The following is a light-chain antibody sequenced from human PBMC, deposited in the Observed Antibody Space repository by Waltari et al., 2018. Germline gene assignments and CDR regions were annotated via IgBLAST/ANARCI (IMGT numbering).Light chain of an antibody. V-gene: IGKV1-5*03. CDR3: QQYKTDPHT. CDR1: QSVSSW. J-gene: IGKJ2*01. Sequence: DIQMTQSPSTLSASVGDRVTITCRASQSVSSWLAWYQQKPGKAPKLLIYGLSSLQSGVPSRFSGSGSGTEFTLTISSLQPDDFAIYYCQQYKTDPHTFGQGTRLEIK. CDR2: GLS.